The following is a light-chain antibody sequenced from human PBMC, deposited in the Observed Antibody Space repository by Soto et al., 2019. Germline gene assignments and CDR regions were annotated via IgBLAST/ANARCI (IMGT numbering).Light chain of an antibody. CDR2: DAS. J-gene: IGKJ1*01. V-gene: IGKV3-20*01. CDR1: QSVRRY. Sequence: EIVLTQSPGTLSLSLGERATLSCRASQSVRRYLAWYQQKHGPAHRLLIYDASKGATGIPARFSGSGSRTDFTLTISRLEPEDFAVYYCQQYGSSGTFGQGTKVDIK. CDR3: QQYGSSGT.